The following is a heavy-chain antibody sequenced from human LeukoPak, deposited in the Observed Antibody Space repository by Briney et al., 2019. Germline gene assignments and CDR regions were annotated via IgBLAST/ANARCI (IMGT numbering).Heavy chain of an antibody. V-gene: IGHV3-30*04. D-gene: IGHD2-21*02. CDR2: ISYDGSNK. Sequence: GRSLRLSCAASGFTFSSYAMHWVRQAPGKGLEWVAVISYDGSNKYYADSVKGRFTISRDNSKNTLYLQMNSLRAEDTAVYYCARGQGVVTAIGDDPGFLDVWGKGTTVTVSS. CDR1: GFTFSSYA. J-gene: IGHJ6*04. CDR3: ARGQGVVTAIGDDPGFLDV.